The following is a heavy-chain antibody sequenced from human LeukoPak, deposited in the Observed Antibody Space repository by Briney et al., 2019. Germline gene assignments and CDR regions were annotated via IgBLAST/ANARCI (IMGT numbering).Heavy chain of an antibody. D-gene: IGHD4/OR15-4a*01. CDR2: LSRGGDTT. CDR3: ANEEVPNDY. CDR1: GFSFSRHA. Sequence: GGSLRLSCAVSGFSFSRHAMTWVRQPPGKGLEWVSALSRGGDTTYYADSVKGQFTISRDVSKNILYLQLDSLRADDTALYYCANEEVPNDYWGQGTLVTVAS. V-gene: IGHV3-23*01. J-gene: IGHJ4*02.